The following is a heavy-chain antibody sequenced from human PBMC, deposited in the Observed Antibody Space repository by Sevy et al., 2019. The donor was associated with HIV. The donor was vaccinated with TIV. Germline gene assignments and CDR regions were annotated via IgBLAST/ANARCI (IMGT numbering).Heavy chain of an antibody. CDR1: DGSFSGYY. D-gene: IGHD2-2*01. CDR3: ARSPPVVVVPGAPSWFDP. CDR2: INESGIT. Sequence: SETLSLTCAVHDGSFSGYYWKWTRQLPGKGLEWIGEINESGITYYNPSLKSRVTISVDTSKKQFSLKLNSVTAVDSAVYFCARSPPVVVVPGAPSWFDPWGQGTLLTVSS. J-gene: IGHJ5*02. V-gene: IGHV4-34*01.